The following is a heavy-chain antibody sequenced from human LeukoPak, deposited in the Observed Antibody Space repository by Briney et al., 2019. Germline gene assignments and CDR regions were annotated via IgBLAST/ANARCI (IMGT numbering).Heavy chain of an antibody. CDR2: ISGSGGST. Sequence: PGGSLGLSCAASGFTFSSYAMSWVRQAPGKGLEWVSAISGSGGSTYYADSVKGRFTISRDNSKNTLYLQMNSLRAEDTAVYYCAKARVYCSSTSCRRNGMDVWGKGTTVTVSS. J-gene: IGHJ6*04. D-gene: IGHD2-2*01. V-gene: IGHV3-23*01. CDR3: AKARVYCSSTSCRRNGMDV. CDR1: GFTFSSYA.